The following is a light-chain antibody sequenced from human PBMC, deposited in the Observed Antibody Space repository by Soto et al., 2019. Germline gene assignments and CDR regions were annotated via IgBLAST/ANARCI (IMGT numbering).Light chain of an antibody. Sequence: IVLTQSPATLSLSPGERATLSCRTSQSVGVHLLWFQQKPGQPPRLLMYDASNRASGVPARFSGSGSGTGFTLTISRLEPEDFAVYFCQHRAKWPYTFGQGTKLEI. J-gene: IGKJ2*01. CDR3: QHRAKWPYT. CDR1: QSVGVH. CDR2: DAS. V-gene: IGKV3-11*01.